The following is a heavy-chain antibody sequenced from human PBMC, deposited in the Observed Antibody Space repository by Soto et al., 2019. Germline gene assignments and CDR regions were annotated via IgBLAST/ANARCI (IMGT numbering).Heavy chain of an antibody. CDR2: ISSSSTYI. CDR1: GFTFSHYS. V-gene: IGHV3-21*01. Sequence: RRLSCAASGFTFSHYSMNWVRQAPGKGLEWVSSISSSSTYIYYADSVKGRFTISRDNAKNSLYLQMNSLRAEDTAVYYCARGVQADYGDYNAIDYWGQGTLVTVSS. J-gene: IGHJ4*02. D-gene: IGHD4-17*01. CDR3: ARGVQADYGDYNAIDY.